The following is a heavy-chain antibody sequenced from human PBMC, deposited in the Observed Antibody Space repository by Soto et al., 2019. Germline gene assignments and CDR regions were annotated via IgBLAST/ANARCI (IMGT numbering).Heavy chain of an antibody. Sequence: GGSLRLSCAASGFTFSSYSMNWVRQAPGKGLEWVSSISSSSSYIYYADSVKGRFTISRDNAKNSLYLQMNSLRVEDTAVYYCARGKNATIYSYGYWFDPWGQGTLVTVSS. V-gene: IGHV3-21*01. CDR3: ARGKNATIYSYGYWFDP. CDR2: ISSSSSYI. J-gene: IGHJ5*02. CDR1: GFTFSSYS. D-gene: IGHD5-18*01.